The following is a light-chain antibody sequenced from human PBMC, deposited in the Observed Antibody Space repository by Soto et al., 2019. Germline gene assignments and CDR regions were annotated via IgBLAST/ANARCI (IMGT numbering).Light chain of an antibody. CDR1: SSDVGRYNL. CDR3: CSYTGSNVV. CDR2: EVN. V-gene: IGLV2-23*02. J-gene: IGLJ2*01. Sequence: QSVLTQPASVSGSPGQSITVSCTGTSSDVGRYNLVSWYQQHPGKAPKLMIYEVNKRPSGVSDRFSGSKSGNTASLTISGLQAEDEADYYCCSYTGSNVVFGGGTKLTVL.